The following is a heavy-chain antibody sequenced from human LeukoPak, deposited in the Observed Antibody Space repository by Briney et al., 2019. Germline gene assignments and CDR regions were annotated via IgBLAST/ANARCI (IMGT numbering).Heavy chain of an antibody. CDR2: INWNGGST. Sequence: PSETLSLTCAVYGGSFSGYYWSWVRQAPGKGLEWVSGINWNGGSTGYADSVKGRFTISRDNAKNSLYLQMNSLRAEDTALYYCARVYYDSSGYGGFDYWGQGTLVTVSS. V-gene: IGHV3-20*04. CDR1: GGSFSGYY. J-gene: IGHJ4*02. D-gene: IGHD3-22*01. CDR3: ARVYYDSSGYGGFDY.